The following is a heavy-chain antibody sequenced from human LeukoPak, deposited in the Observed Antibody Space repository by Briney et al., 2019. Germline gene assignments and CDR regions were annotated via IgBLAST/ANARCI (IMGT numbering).Heavy chain of an antibody. D-gene: IGHD3-10*01. V-gene: IGHV1-46*01. Sequence: GASVKVSCKASGYTFTSYYMHWVRQAPGQGLEWMGVIDPSGGGTNDAQKFQGRVTMTRDTSTSTVYMELSSLRSEDTAVYYCASLGSGSSRIIDFDYWGQGTLVTASS. J-gene: IGHJ4*02. CDR3: ASLGSGSSRIIDFDY. CDR2: IDPSGGGT. CDR1: GYTFTSYY.